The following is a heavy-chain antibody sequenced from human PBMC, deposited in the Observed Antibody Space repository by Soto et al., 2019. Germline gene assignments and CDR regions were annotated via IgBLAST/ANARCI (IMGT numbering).Heavy chain of an antibody. CDR3: ARDPYATMVRGGIRRNWFDP. CDR1: GFTFSSYG. D-gene: IGHD3-10*01. Sequence: GGSLRLSCAASGFTFSSYGMHWVRQAPGKGLEWVAVIWYDGSNKYYADSVKGRFTISRDNSKNTLYLQMNSLRAEDTAVYYCARDPYATMVRGGIRRNWFDPWGQGTLVTVSS. J-gene: IGHJ5*02. CDR2: IWYDGSNK. V-gene: IGHV3-33*01.